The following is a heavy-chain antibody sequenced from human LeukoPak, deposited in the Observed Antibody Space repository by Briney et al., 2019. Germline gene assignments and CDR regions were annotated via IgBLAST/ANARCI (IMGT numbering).Heavy chain of an antibody. Sequence: SETLSLTCTVSGGSMITGGYYWSWIRQPPGKGLEWIGYIYHSGSTYYNPSLKSRVTISVDRSKNQFSLKLSSVTAADTALYYCARDLSGYRYFDYWGQGTLVTVSS. CDR3: ARDLSGYRYFDY. CDR2: IYHSGST. J-gene: IGHJ4*02. V-gene: IGHV4-30-2*01. CDR1: GGSMITGGYY. D-gene: IGHD5-12*01.